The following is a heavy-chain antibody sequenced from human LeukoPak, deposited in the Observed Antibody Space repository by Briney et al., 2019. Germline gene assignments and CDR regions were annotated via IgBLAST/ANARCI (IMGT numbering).Heavy chain of an antibody. V-gene: IGHV4-34*01. D-gene: IGHD1-7*01. Sequence: SETLSLTCTVYGGSFSGYYWNWIRQPPWKGLEWIGEINHSGSTNYNPSLKSRVTISIDTSKNQFSLKLSSVTAADTAVYYCTRRRNYLSHFDYWGQGTLVTVSS. CDR1: GGSFSGYY. J-gene: IGHJ4*02. CDR3: TRRRNYLSHFDY. CDR2: INHSGST.